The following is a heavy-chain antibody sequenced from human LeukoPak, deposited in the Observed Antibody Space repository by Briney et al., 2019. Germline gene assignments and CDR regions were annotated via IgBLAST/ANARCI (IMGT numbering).Heavy chain of an antibody. CDR3: ARGLASGYPPIPFDY. Sequence: SETLSLTCVVYGESFSGYYWTWIRQPPGKGLEWIGEIIDTGSTKHNSSLKSRVTISVDTSKNEFSLNLTSVTAADTAIYYCARGLASGYPPIPFDYWGQGTLVTVSS. D-gene: IGHD3-3*01. CDR1: GESFSGYY. V-gene: IGHV4-34*12. J-gene: IGHJ4*02. CDR2: IIDTGST.